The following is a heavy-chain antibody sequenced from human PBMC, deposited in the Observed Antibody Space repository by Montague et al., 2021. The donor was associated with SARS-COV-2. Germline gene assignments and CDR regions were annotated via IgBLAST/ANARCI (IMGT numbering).Heavy chain of an antibody. D-gene: IGHD6-19*01. CDR1: GGSISSSNYN. V-gene: IGHV4-39*01. CDR2: IYYSGTT. CDR3: AGETYTSGWFQQFDY. J-gene: IGHJ4*02. Sequence: SETLSLTCTVSGGSISSSNYNWGWIRQPPGEGLKWIGSIYYSGTTYYNPYLQSTVTLSVDTSKKQFTLKLSTVTAADTAVYYCAGETYTSGWFQQFDYWGQGTPVTVSS.